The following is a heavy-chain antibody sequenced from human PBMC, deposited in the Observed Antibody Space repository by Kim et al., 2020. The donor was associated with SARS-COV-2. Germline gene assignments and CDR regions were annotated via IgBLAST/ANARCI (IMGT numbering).Heavy chain of an antibody. CDR3: ARVSDQWLVPAAFDY. CDR2: IYYSGST. V-gene: IGHV4-59*01. J-gene: IGHJ4*02. CDR1: GGSISSYY. D-gene: IGHD6-19*01. Sequence: SETLSLTCTVSGGSISSYYWSWIRQPPGKGLEWIGYIYYSGSTNYNPSLKSRVTISVDTSKNQFSLKLSSVTAADTAVYYCARVSDQWLVPAAFDYWGQGTLVTVSS.